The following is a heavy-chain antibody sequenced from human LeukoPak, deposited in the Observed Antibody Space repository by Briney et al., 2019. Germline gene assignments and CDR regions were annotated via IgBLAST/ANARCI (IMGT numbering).Heavy chain of an antibody. CDR2: ISHSGST. D-gene: IGHD1-1*01. CDR1: GGSFSDYF. J-gene: IGHJ4*02. Sequence: PSETLSLTCAVYGGSFSDYFWSWIRQPPGKGLEWIGEISHSGSTTYNPSLRSRVTISGDTSKKQFSLKLSSVTAADTAVYYCARLTRRSGNYFDYWGQGTLVTVSS. CDR3: ARLTRRSGNYFDY. V-gene: IGHV4-34*01.